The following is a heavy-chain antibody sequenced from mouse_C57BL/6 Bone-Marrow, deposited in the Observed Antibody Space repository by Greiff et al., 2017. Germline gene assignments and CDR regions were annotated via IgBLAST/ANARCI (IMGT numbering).Heavy chain of an antibody. D-gene: IGHD2-1*01. CDR1: GYAFSSSW. CDR3: ARGGDYGNRFAY. V-gene: IGHV1-82*01. CDR2: IYPGDGDT. J-gene: IGHJ3*01. Sequence: VKLMESGPELVKPGASVKISCKASGYAFSSSWMNWVKQRPGKGLEWIGRIYPGDGDTNYNGKFKGKATLTADKSSSTAYMQLSSLTSEDSAVYFCARGGDYGNRFAYWGQGTLVTVSA.